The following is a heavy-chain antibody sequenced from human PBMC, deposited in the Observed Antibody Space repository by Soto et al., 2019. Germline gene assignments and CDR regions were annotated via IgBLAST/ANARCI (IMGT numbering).Heavy chain of an antibody. J-gene: IGHJ4*02. D-gene: IGHD1-7*01. CDR1: GFTFRSYR. CDR3: AKEMYNWNSFLFDY. CDR2: ISGSGGST. V-gene: IGHV3-23*01. Sequence: GGSLRLSCAASGFTFRSYRMHWVRRAPGKGLEWVSAISGSGGSTYYADSVKGRFTISRDNSKNTLYLQMNSLRAEDTAVYYCAKEMYNWNSFLFDYWGQGTLVTVSS.